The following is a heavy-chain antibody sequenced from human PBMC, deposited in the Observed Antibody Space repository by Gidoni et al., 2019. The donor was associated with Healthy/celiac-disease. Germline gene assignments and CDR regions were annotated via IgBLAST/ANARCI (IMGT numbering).Heavy chain of an antibody. CDR2: ISWNSGSI. V-gene: IGHV3-9*01. J-gene: IGHJ4*02. D-gene: IGHD1-26*01. CDR1: GFTFDAYA. CDR3: AKDPSSGSWTGFDY. Sequence: EVQRVESGGGVVQPGRSLRLSCAASGFTFDAYAMHWVRQAPGKGLEWVLGISWNSGSIGYADSVKGRFTISRDNAKNSLYLQMNSLRAEDTALYYCAKDPSSGSWTGFDYWGQGTLVTVSS.